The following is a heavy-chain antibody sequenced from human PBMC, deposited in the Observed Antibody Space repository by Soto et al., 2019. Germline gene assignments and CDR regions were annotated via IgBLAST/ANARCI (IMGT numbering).Heavy chain of an antibody. V-gene: IGHV4-39*01. CDR2: IYYSGST. CDR1: GGSISSSSYY. Sequence: QLQLQESGLGLVKPSETLSLTCTVSGGSISSSSYYWGWIRQPPGKGLEWIGSIYYSGSTYYNPSLKSRVTISVDTSKNQFSLKLSSVTAADTAVYYCARLGSYGMDVWGQGTTVTVSS. J-gene: IGHJ6*02. CDR3: ARLGSYGMDV. D-gene: IGHD3-10*01.